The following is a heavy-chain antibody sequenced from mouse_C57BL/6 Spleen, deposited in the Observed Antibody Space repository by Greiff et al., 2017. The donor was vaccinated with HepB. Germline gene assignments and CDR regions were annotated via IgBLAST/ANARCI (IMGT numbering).Heavy chain of an antibody. CDR2: ISSGGSYT. J-gene: IGHJ2*01. CDR1: GFTFSSYG. D-gene: IGHD2-4*01. Sequence: EVKLVESGGDLVKPGGSLKLSCAASGFTFSSYGMSWVRQTPDKGLEWVATISSGGSYTYYPDSVKGRVTISRDNAKNTLYKQMSSLTSEDTAMYYCAREWDDYGGGYFDYWGQGTTLTVSS. V-gene: IGHV5-6*02. CDR3: AREWDDYGGGYFDY.